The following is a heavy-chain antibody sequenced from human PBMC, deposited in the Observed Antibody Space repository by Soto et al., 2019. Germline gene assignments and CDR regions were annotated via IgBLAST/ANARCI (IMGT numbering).Heavy chain of an antibody. V-gene: IGHV3-15*01. J-gene: IGHJ3*02. CDR3: TSAYCSSTICYAPDDAFDI. D-gene: IGHD2-2*01. Sequence: GGSLRLSCAASGFTFSNAWMSWVRQAPGKGLKWVGRIKSKTDGGTTDYAAPVKGRFTISRDDSKNTLCLQMNSLKTEDTAVYYCTSAYCSSTICYAPDDAFDIWGQGTIVTVSS. CDR1: GFTFSNAW. CDR2: IKSKTDGGTT.